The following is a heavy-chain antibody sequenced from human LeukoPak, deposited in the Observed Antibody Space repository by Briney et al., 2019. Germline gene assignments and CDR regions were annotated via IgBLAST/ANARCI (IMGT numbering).Heavy chain of an antibody. CDR1: GFTFSSYS. D-gene: IGHD4-17*01. CDR2: ISSSSSYI. V-gene: IGHV3-21*04. CDR3: ARVRRQGDYSPGGDY. J-gene: IGHJ4*02. Sequence: GGSLRLSCAASGFTFSSYSMNWVRRAPGKGLESVSSISSSSSYIYYADSVKGRFTISRDNSKNTLYLQMNSLRAEDTAVYYCARVRRQGDYSPGGDYWGQGTLVTVSS.